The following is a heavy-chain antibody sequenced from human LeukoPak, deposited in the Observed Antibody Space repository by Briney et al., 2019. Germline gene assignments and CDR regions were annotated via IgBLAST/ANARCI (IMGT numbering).Heavy chain of an antibody. D-gene: IGHD2-21*01. J-gene: IGHJ4*02. CDR2: IWYDGSNK. V-gene: IGHV3-33*01. Sequence: PGGSLRLSCAASGFTFSSYGMHWVRQAPGKGLEWVAVIWYDGSNKYYADSVKGRSTISRDNSKNTVYLQMNSLRAEDTAVYYCARNIPVTRWGYWGQGTLVTVSS. CDR1: GFTFSSYG. CDR3: ARNIPVTRWGY.